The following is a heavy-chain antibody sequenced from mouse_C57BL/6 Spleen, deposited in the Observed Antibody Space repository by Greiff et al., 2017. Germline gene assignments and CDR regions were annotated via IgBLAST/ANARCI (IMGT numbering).Heavy chain of an antibody. CDR3: ARTYDYDGTWFAY. V-gene: IGHV5-17*01. CDR1: GFTFSDYG. CDR2: ISSGSSTI. D-gene: IGHD2-4*01. J-gene: IGHJ3*01. Sequence: EVQVVESGGGLVKPGGSLKLSCAASGFTFSDYGMHWVRQAPEKGLEWVAYISSGSSTIYYADTVKGRFTIARDNAKNTLCLQMTSLRSEDTAMYYCARTYDYDGTWFAYWGQGTLVTVSA.